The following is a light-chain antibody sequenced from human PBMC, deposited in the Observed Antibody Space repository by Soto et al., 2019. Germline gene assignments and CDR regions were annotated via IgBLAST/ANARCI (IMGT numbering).Light chain of an antibody. V-gene: IGKV1-39*01. CDR1: QSISSY. J-gene: IGKJ2*01. CDR3: QQSYRTPYT. CDR2: AAS. Sequence: DIQMTKSPSSLSASVGDRVTITCRASQSISSYLNWYQQKPGKAPKLLIYAASSLQSGVPSRFSGSGSGTDFTLTISSLQHEDFATYYCQQSYRTPYTFGQGTKLEIK.